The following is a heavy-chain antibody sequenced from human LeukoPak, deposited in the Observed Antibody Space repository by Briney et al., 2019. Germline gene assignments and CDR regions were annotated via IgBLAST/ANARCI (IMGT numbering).Heavy chain of an antibody. J-gene: IGHJ4*02. CDR2: ISGSGGYT. CDR1: GFTVNTDH. V-gene: IGHV3-23*01. Sequence: PGGSLRLSCAASGFTVNTDHMSWVRQAPGKGLEWVSAISGSGGYTYYADSVKGRFTISRDNSKNTLYLQMNSLRAEDTAVYFCAKDFDVDTAIISYFDCWGQGTLVTVSS. CDR3: AKDFDVDTAIISYFDC. D-gene: IGHD5-18*01.